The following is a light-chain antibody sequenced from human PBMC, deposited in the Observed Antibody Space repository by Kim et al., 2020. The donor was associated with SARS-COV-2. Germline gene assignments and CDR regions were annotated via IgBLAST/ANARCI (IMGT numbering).Light chain of an antibody. CDR2: GKN. V-gene: IGLV3-19*01. CDR1: SLRSYY. J-gene: IGLJ7*01. CDR3: NSRDSSGNHAV. Sequence: SSELTQDPAVSVALGQTVRITCQGDSLRSYYASWYQQKPGQAPVLVIYGKNNRPSGIPDRFSGSSSGYTASLTITGAQAEDEADYYCNSRDSSGNHAVFG.